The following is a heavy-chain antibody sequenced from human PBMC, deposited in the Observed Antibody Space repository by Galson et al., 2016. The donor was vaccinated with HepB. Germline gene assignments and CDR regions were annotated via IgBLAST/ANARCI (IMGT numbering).Heavy chain of an antibody. Sequence: SVKVSCKASGCTFTNYGINWVRQAPGQGLEWMGWISAYNGNTVYAQKLQGRVTMTTDTSTSAAYMELRSLRSDDTAVYYCARDLENYDFWSGYYKCLDYWGQGTLVTVSS. CDR2: ISAYNGNT. D-gene: IGHD3-3*01. CDR1: GCTFTNYG. J-gene: IGHJ4*02. CDR3: ARDLENYDFWSGYYKCLDY. V-gene: IGHV1-18*01.